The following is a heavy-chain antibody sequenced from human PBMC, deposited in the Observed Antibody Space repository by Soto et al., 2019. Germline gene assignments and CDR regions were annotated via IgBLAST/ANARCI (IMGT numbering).Heavy chain of an antibody. D-gene: IGHD3-3*01. V-gene: IGHV4-59*01. CDR2: IYYSGST. J-gene: IGHJ6*02. CDR3: ARDWGSGYQADGYYYYYGMDV. CDR1: GGSISSYY. Sequence: PSETLSLTCTVSGGSISSYYWSWIRQPPGKGLEWIGYIYYSGSTNYNPSLKSRVTISVDTSKNQFSLELSSVTAADTAVYYCARDWGSGYQADGYYYYYGMDVWGQGTTVTVSS.